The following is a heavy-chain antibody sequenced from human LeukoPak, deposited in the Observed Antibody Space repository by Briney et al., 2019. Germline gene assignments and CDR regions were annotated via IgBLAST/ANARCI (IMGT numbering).Heavy chain of an antibody. CDR1: GGSFSGYY. CDR3: ARDAYYDSSGYNGDY. D-gene: IGHD3-22*01. Sequence: PSETLSLTCAVYGGSFSGYYWSWIRQPPGKGLEWIGEINHRGRTNYNPSLKSRVTISVDTSKNQFSLRLSSVTAADTAVYYCARDAYYDSSGYNGDYWGQGTLVTVSS. V-gene: IGHV4-34*01. J-gene: IGHJ4*02. CDR2: INHRGRT.